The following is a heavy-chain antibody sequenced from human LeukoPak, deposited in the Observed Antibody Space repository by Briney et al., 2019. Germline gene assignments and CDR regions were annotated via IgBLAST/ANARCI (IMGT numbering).Heavy chain of an antibody. CDR1: GYTFTGYY. CDR3: AREELAAGRPFDY. Sequence: ASVKVSCKASGYTFTGYYMHWVRQAPGQGLEWMGWINPNSGGTNYAQKFQGRVTMTRDTSISAAYMELSRLRSDDTAVYYCAREELAAGRPFDYRGQGTLVTASS. CDR2: INPNSGGT. V-gene: IGHV1-2*02. J-gene: IGHJ4*02. D-gene: IGHD1-26*01.